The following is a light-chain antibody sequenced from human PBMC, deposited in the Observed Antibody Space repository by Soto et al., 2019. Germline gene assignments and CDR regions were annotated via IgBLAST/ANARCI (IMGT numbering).Light chain of an antibody. CDR3: QQRSNWPPRFT. Sequence: EIVLTQSPATLSLSPGERATLSCRASQSVSSYLAWYQQKPGQAPRLLIYDASNRATGIPARFSGSGSGTGLHPNHQQPEAEDFAVYYCQQRSNWPPRFTFGPGTKVDIK. CDR2: DAS. CDR1: QSVSSY. J-gene: IGKJ3*01. V-gene: IGKV3-11*01.